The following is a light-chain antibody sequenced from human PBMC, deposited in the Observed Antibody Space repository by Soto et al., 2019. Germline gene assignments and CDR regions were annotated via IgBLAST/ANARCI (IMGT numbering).Light chain of an antibody. CDR2: EVS. J-gene: IGLJ1*01. V-gene: IGLV2-14*01. Sequence: QSVLTQPASVSGSPGQSITISCTGTSGDVGGYYYVSWYQQLPGKAPKLMISEVSNRPSGVSNRFSGSKSGNTASLTISGLQAEDEADYYCSSYTTSSTQVFGTGTKLTVL. CDR3: SSYTTSSTQV. CDR1: SGDVGGYYY.